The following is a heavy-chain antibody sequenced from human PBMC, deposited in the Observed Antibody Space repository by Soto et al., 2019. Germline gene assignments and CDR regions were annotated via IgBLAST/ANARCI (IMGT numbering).Heavy chain of an antibody. D-gene: IGHD5-12*01. Sequence: GGSLRLSCAASGFTFSSYSMNWVRQAPGKGLEWVSSISSSSSYIYYADSVKGRFTISRDNAKNSLYLQMNSLRAEDTAVYYCARDFGRGFSVATIPTVAWGQGTLVTVSS. CDR3: ARDFGRGFSVATIPTVA. J-gene: IGHJ5*02. CDR2: ISSSSSYI. CDR1: GFTFSSYS. V-gene: IGHV3-21*01.